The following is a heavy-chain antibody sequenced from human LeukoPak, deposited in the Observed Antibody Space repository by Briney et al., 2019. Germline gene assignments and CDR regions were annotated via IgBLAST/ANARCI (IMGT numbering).Heavy chain of an antibody. Sequence: SETLSLTCSVSGVSITSSTYFWSWIRQPAGKGLEWFGRIYTSGSTNYNPSLKSRVTMSVDTSKNQFSLKLSSVTAADTAVYYCAREKQQLPHYYFYYWGQGTLVTVSS. CDR1: GVSITSSTYF. CDR2: IYTSGST. V-gene: IGHV4-61*02. D-gene: IGHD6-13*01. J-gene: IGHJ4*02. CDR3: AREKQQLPHYYFYY.